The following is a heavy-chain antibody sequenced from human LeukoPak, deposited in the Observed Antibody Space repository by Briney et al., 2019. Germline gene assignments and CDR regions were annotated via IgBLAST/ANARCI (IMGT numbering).Heavy chain of an antibody. CDR2: INHSGST. CDR1: GGSFSGYY. D-gene: IGHD3-10*01. Sequence: PSETLSLTCAVYGGSFSGYYWSWIRQPPGKGLEWIGEINHSGSTNYNPSLKSRVTISVDTSKNHFSLKLSSVTAADTAVYYCARNAGTTRYYYGSGSSNWFDPWGQGTLVTVSS. J-gene: IGHJ5*02. CDR3: ARNAGTTRYYYGSGSSNWFDP. V-gene: IGHV4-34*01.